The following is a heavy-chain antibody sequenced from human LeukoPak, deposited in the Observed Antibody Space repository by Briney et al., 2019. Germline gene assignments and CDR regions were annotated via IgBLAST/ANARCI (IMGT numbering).Heavy chain of an antibody. D-gene: IGHD6-13*01. Sequence: SETLSLTCTVSGGFLGSYYWSWVRQSPGKALERIGFILYSDSTNYNPSLKSRVSLSVDTSKRQIFLRLTSVSAADTAVYYCARHQMAGYSSSCNDHWGQGILVTVSS. J-gene: IGHJ5*02. CDR2: ILYSDST. V-gene: IGHV4-59*08. CDR1: GGFLGSYY. CDR3: ARHQMAGYSSSCNDH.